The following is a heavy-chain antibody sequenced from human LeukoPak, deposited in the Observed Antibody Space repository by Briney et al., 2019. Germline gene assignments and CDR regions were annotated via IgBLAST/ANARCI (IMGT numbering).Heavy chain of an antibody. Sequence: GGSLRLSCAASGFTFSSYAMHWVRQAPGKGLEWVVVISYDGSNKYYADSVKGRFTISRDNSKNTLYLQMNSLRAEDTAVYYCARDFGYDSSGYYYNYFDYWGQGTLVTVSS. D-gene: IGHD3-22*01. CDR3: ARDFGYDSSGYYYNYFDY. CDR2: ISYDGSNK. CDR1: GFTFSSYA. V-gene: IGHV3-30-3*01. J-gene: IGHJ4*02.